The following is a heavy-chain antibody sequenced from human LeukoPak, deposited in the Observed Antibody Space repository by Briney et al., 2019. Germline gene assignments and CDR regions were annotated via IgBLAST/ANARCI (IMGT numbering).Heavy chain of an antibody. V-gene: IGHV4-39*07. J-gene: IGHJ6*02. Sequence: SETLSLTCTVSGGSISSSSYYWGWIRQPPGKGLEWIGSIYHSGSTYYNPSLKSRVTISVDRSKNQFSLKLSSVTAADTAVYYCARGAVVPAAYYYYYGMDVWGQGTTVTVSS. D-gene: IGHD2-2*01. CDR2: IYHSGST. CDR3: ARGAVVPAAYYYYYGMDV. CDR1: GGSISSSSYY.